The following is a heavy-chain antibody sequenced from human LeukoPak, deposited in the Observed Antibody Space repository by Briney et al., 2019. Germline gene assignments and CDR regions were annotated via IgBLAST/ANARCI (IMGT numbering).Heavy chain of an antibody. CDR2: INPNSGGT. D-gene: IGHD2-15*01. Sequence: ASVKVSCKTSGYTFSDYYIHWIRQAPGQGLEWMGWINPNSGGTNYAQKFQGRVTMTRDTSISTAYMELSRLRSDDTAVYYCARDRGCSGGSCFKEYYYYMDVWGKGTTVTVSS. V-gene: IGHV1-2*02. CDR3: ARDRGCSGGSCFKEYYYYMDV. CDR1: GYTFSDYY. J-gene: IGHJ6*03.